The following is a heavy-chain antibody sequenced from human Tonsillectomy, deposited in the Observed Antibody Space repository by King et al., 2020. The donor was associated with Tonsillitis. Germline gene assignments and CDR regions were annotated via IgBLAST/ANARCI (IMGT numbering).Heavy chain of an antibody. D-gene: IGHD5-12*01. CDR3: VREGWSSGHAPAFDI. CDR1: GFTLSTRV. CDR2: LSVDGNYK. Sequence: QVQLVESGGGVVPPGTSLSLSCEVSGFTLSTRVMHWVRQGPGKGLEWVAGLSVDGNYKHYADSVKGRFTVSRDTSKNTLNLQMSSLGGDDTGLYYCVREGWSSGHAPAFDIWGQGTVVTVSS. V-gene: IGHV3-30*15. J-gene: IGHJ3*02.